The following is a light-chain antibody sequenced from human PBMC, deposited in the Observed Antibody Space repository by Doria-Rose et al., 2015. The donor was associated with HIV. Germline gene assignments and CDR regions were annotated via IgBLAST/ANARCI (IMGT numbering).Light chain of an antibody. V-gene: IGKV2-28*01. CDR1: QSLLHTIGYNY. Sequence: TQSPLSLPVTPGQPASISCRSSQSLLHTIGYNYLDWYLQKPGQSPQLLIYLGSNRASGVPDRFSGSGLGTDFTLKISGVEAEDVGVYYCMQALQTPYTFGQGTKLEIK. CDR3: MQALQTPYT. CDR2: LGS. J-gene: IGKJ2*01.